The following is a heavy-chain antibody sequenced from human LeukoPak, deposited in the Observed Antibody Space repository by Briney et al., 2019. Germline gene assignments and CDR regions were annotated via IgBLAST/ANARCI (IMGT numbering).Heavy chain of an antibody. Sequence: SETLSLTCTVSGGSISSSSYYWGWIRQPPGKGLEWSGSIYYSGSTYYNPSLKSRVTISVDTSKNQFSLKLSSVTAADTAVYYCARETDSGSYGGYFDYWGQGSMVTVSS. J-gene: IGHJ4*02. CDR2: IYYSGST. CDR1: GGSISSSSYY. CDR3: ARETDSGSYGGYFDY. D-gene: IGHD1-26*01. V-gene: IGHV4-39*02.